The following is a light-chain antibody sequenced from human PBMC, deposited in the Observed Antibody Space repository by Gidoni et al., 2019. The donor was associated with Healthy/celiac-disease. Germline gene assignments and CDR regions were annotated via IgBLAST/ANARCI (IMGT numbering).Light chain of an antibody. CDR1: QSVSSN. Sequence: EIVMTQSPATLSVSPRERATLSCRASQSVSSNLAWYQQKPGQAPRLLIYGASTRATGIPARFSGSGSWTEFTLTISSLQSEDFAVYYCQQYNNWPPWTFGQXTKVEIK. V-gene: IGKV3-15*01. CDR3: QQYNNWPPWT. J-gene: IGKJ1*01. CDR2: GAS.